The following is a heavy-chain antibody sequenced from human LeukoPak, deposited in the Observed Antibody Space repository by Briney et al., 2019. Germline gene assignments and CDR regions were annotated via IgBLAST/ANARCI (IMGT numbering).Heavy chain of an antibody. CDR2: IIPIFGTA. Sequence: SVKVSCKASGCTFSSYAISWVRQAPGQGLEWMGGIIPIFGTANYAQKFQGRVTITTDESTNTAYLELSSLRSEDTAVYYCARGTDYYDSSGYYPSGYWGQGTLVTVSS. CDR3: ARGTDYYDSSGYYPSGY. V-gene: IGHV1-69*05. CDR1: GCTFSSYA. D-gene: IGHD3-22*01. J-gene: IGHJ4*02.